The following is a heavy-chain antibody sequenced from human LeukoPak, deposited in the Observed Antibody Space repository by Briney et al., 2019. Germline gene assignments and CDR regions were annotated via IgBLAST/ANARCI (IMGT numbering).Heavy chain of an antibody. Sequence: DYYLSWIRQPPGKGLEWIGYIYYSGSTYYNPSLKSRVTISVDTSKNQFSLKLSSVTAADTAVYYCARDLTYYYDSSGSDAFDIWGQGTMVTVSS. CDR2: IYYSGST. J-gene: IGHJ3*02. CDR3: ARDLTYYYDSSGSDAFDI. D-gene: IGHD3-22*01. V-gene: IGHV4-30-4*01. CDR1: DYY.